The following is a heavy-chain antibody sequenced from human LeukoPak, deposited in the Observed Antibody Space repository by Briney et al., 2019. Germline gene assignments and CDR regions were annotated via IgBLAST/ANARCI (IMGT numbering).Heavy chain of an antibody. CDR2: TIPIFGTA. CDR3: ASRILWFGELKYYYYYGMDV. D-gene: IGHD3-10*01. V-gene: IGHV1-69*13. Sequence: SVKVSCKASGGTFSSYAISWVRQAPGQGLEWMGGTIPIFGTANYAQKFQGRVTITADESTSTAYMELSSLRSEDTAVYYCASRILWFGELKYYYYYGMDVWGKGTTVTVSS. J-gene: IGHJ6*04. CDR1: GGTFSSYA.